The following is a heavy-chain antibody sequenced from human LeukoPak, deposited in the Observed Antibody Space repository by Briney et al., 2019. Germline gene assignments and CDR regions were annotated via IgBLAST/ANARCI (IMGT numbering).Heavy chain of an antibody. J-gene: IGHJ4*02. V-gene: IGHV1-18*01. CDR3: ARADIVVVPAAQHYFDY. CDR1: GFTFTNYG. Sequence: ASVKVSCKTSGFTFTNYGISWVRQAPGQGLEWMGWISAYNGDTKYAQKFQGRVTMTTDTSTSTAFMEVRSLRSDDTAVYYCARADIVVVPAAQHYFDYWGQGTLVTVSS. D-gene: IGHD2-2*01. CDR2: ISAYNGDT.